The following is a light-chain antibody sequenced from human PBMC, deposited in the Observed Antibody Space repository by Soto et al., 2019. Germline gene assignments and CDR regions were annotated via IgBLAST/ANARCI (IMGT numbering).Light chain of an antibody. CDR3: QQRSDWPIT. J-gene: IGKJ5*01. Sequence: EIVMTQSPATLSVSPGERATLSCRASQSVSRFLAWYQQKPGQAPRLLIFDASNRATGIPARFSASGSGTDFTLTISSLESEDSAVYYCQQRSDWPITFGQGTRLDI. CDR2: DAS. V-gene: IGKV3-11*01. CDR1: QSVSRF.